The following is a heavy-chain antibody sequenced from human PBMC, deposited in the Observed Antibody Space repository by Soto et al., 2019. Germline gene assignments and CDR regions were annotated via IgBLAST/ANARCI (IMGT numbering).Heavy chain of an antibody. J-gene: IGHJ4*02. CDR1: GYSFAGYW. V-gene: IGHV5-10-1*01. D-gene: IGHD2-2*01. CDR3: ARQVDGPTSVDY. Sequence: EALKISCKGSGYSFAGYWITWVRQKPGKGLEWMGRIDPSDSYTNYSPSFQGHVTISADKSISTAYLQWSSLKASDTAMYYCARQVDGPTSVDYWGQGTLVTVSS. CDR2: IDPSDSYT.